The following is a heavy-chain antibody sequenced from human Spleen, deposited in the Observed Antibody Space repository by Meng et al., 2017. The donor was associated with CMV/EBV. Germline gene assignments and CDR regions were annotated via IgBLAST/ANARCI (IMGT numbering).Heavy chain of an antibody. D-gene: IGHD1/OR15-1a*01. V-gene: IGHV4-61*01. CDR1: GGSVSSGSCY. Sequence: SETLSLTCTVSGGSVSSGSCYWSWLRQPPGKGLEWIGYISYIGSTNYNPSLKSRVTISVDTSKNQFSLKLSSVTAADTAVYYCARDILEHNAFDMWGQGTMVTVSS. CDR2: ISYIGST. J-gene: IGHJ3*02. CDR3: ARDILEHNAFDM.